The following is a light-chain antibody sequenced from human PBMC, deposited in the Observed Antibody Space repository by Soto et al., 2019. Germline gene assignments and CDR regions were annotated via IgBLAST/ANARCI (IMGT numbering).Light chain of an antibody. CDR2: GAS. CDR1: QSVNNN. CDR3: QQYDGSLFT. J-gene: IGKJ3*01. V-gene: IGKV3-20*01. Sequence: EIVLTQSPATLSVSPGERATLSCRASQSVNNNLAWYQQKPGQAPRLLIYGASTRDVGIPDRFSGSGPGTDFTLTITRLEPEDFAVYYCQQYDGSLFTFGPGTKVDIK.